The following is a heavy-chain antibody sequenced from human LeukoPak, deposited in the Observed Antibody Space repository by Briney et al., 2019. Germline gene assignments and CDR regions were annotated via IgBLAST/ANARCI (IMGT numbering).Heavy chain of an antibody. V-gene: IGHV4-38-2*02. Sequence: SETLSLTCTVSGYSISSGYYWGWIRPPPGKGLEWIGSIYHSGSTYYNPSLKSRVTISVDTSKNQFSLKLSSVTAADTAVYYCARGGVIAAAGTYYYYYYMDVWGKGTTVTISS. CDR1: GYSISSGYY. CDR3: ARGGVIAAAGTYYYYYYMDV. J-gene: IGHJ6*03. D-gene: IGHD6-13*01. CDR2: IYHSGST.